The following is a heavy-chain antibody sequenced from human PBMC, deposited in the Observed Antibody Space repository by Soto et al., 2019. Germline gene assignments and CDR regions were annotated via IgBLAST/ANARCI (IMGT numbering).Heavy chain of an antibody. V-gene: IGHV1-18*01. J-gene: IGHJ6*02. CDR3: AGVRNDGAVLWFGELLGMDV. D-gene: IGHD3-10*01. Sequence: QVQLVQSGAEVKKPGASVKVSCKASGYTFTSYGISWVRQAPGQGLEWMGWISAYNGNTNYAQKLQGRVTMTTDTATRTAYMDLGSLRSDDTAVYYCAGVRNDGAVLWFGELLGMDVWGQGTTVTVSS. CDR2: ISAYNGNT. CDR1: GYTFTSYG.